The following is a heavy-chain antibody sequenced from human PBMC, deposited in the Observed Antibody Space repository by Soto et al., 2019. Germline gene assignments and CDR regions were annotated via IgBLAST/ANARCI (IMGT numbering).Heavy chain of an antibody. CDR1: GGSFSGYY. CDR2: INHSGST. V-gene: IGHV4-34*01. J-gene: IGHJ6*04. Sequence: PSATLSLTCAVYGGSFSGYYWSWIRQPPGKGLEWIGEINHSGSTNYNPSLKSRVTISVDTSKNQFSLKLSSVTAADAAVYYCERVRVDVLRFGELLPNCYYVMAVGGKGTTVTAPS. CDR3: ERVRVDVLRFGELLPNCYYVMAV. D-gene: IGHD3-10*01.